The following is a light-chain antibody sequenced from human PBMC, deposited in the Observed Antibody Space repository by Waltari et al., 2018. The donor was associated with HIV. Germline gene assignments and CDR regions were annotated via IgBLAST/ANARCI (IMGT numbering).Light chain of an antibody. V-gene: IGKV3-20*01. Sequence: EIVLTQSPGTLSLSPGDRAILSCRASQRISNNYVAWYQQKPGQAPRLLIYNAAARATGIPDRFSGSESGTDFTLTIRSLEPEDCAVYYCHQYGSTPRTFGQGTRVEIK. CDR2: NAA. CDR3: HQYGSTPRT. CDR1: QRISNNY. J-gene: IGKJ1*01.